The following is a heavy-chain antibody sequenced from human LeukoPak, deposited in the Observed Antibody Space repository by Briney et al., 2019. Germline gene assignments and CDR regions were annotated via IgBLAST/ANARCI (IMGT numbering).Heavy chain of an antibody. V-gene: IGHV1-69*13. CDR3: ARVVRNRLSFRFDY. J-gene: IGHJ4*02. Sequence: SVKVSCKASGGTFSSYAISWVRQAPGQGLEWMGGIIPIFGTANYAQKFQGRVTITADESTSTAYMELSSLRSEDTAVYYCARVVRNRLSFRFDYWGQGTLVTVSS. CDR2: IIPIFGTA. D-gene: IGHD1-14*01. CDR1: GGTFSSYA.